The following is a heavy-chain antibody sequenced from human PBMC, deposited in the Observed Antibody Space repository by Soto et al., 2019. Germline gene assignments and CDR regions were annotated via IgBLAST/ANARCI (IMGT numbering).Heavy chain of an antibody. D-gene: IGHD6-19*01. CDR1: GGSFSGYY. J-gene: IGHJ5*02. Sequence: SETLSLTCAVYGGSFSGYYWSWIRQPPGKGLEWIGEINHSGSTNYNSSLQGRVSISVDTSKNHFSLKLISVTAADTGTYYCARERSFMRPTGWFEPWGQGPQVT. V-gene: IGHV4-34*01. CDR2: INHSGST. CDR3: ARERSFMRPTGWFEP.